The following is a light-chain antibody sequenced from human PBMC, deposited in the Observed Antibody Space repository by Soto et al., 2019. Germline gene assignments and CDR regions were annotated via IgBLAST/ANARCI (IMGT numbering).Light chain of an antibody. CDR2: KVS. Sequence: DVVMTQSPLSLPVTLGQSASISCTSSQSLGYSDGNTYVNWFRQRPGQPPRRLIYKVSERDSGVPDRFRGSGSGTEFTLTISRVEAEDVGVYFCMQGTYWPFTFGPGTKVDIK. CDR1: QSLGYSDGNTY. V-gene: IGKV2-30*01. J-gene: IGKJ3*01. CDR3: MQGTYWPFT.